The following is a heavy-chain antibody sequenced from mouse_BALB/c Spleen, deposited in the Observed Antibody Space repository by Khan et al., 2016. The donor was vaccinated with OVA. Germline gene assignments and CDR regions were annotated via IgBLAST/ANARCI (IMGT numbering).Heavy chain of an antibody. CDR1: GYSITSDYA. CDR2: ISYSGRT. J-gene: IGHJ2*01. V-gene: IGHV3-2*02. CDR3: ARSVTITTLVATDFDY. Sequence: QLEESGPGLVKPSQSLSLTCTVTGYSITSDYAWNWIRQFPGNKLEWMGYISYSGRTSYNPPLKSRISITRATSKNHVFLQLNSVTTEDTATDYCARSVTITTLVATDFDYWGQGTTLTVSS. D-gene: IGHD1-1*01.